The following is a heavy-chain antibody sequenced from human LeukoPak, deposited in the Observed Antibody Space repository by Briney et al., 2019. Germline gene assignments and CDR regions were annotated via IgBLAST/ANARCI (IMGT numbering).Heavy chain of an antibody. J-gene: IGHJ4*02. CDR2: ISSSSSTI. V-gene: IGHV3-11*04. CDR3: ARDRAVAGTLFFDY. Sequence: PGGSLRLSCAASGFTFSDYYMSWIRQAPGKGLEWVSYISSSSSTIYYADSVKGRFTISRDNSKNTLYLQMNSLRAEDTAVYYCARDRAVAGTLFFDYWGQGTLVTVSS. D-gene: IGHD6-19*01. CDR1: GFTFSDYY.